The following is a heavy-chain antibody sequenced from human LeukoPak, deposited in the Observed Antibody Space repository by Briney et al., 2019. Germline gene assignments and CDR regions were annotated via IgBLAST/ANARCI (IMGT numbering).Heavy chain of an antibody. J-gene: IGHJ4*02. CDR1: GGTFSSYA. Sequence: SVKVSCKASGGTFSSYAISWVRQAPGQGLEWMGGIIPIFGTANYAQKFQGRVTITADESTSTAYMELSSLRSEDTAVYYCATILGTSYCGSGSYYYWGQGTLVTVSS. CDR2: IIPIFGTA. CDR3: ATILGTSYCGSGSYYY. D-gene: IGHD3-10*01. V-gene: IGHV1-69*01.